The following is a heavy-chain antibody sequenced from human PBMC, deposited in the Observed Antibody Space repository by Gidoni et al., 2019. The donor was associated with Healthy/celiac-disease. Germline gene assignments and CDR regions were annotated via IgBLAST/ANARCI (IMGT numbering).Heavy chain of an antibody. V-gene: IGHV3-23*01. J-gene: IGHJ4*02. CDR1: GFTFSSYA. CDR3: AKEGDDYIWGSYRYRIDY. D-gene: IGHD3-16*02. CDR2: ISGSGGST. Sequence: EVQLLESGGGLVQPGGSLRLSCAASGFTFSSYAMSWVRQAPGKGLEWVSAISGSGGSTYYADSVKGRFTISRDNSKNTLYLQMNSLRAEDTAVYYCAKEGDDYIWGSYRYRIDYWGQGTLVTVSS.